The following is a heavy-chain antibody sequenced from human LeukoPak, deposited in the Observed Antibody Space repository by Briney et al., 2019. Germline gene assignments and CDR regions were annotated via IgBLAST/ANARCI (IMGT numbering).Heavy chain of an antibody. CDR3: ARYDYGDYEIYFDY. J-gene: IGHJ4*02. CDR2: IKQDGSEK. V-gene: IGHV3-7*01. D-gene: IGHD4-17*01. CDR1: GFTFSSYW. Sequence: GGSLRLSCAASGFTFSSYWMSWVRQASGKGLEWVANIKQDGSEKYYVDSVKGRFTISRDNAKNSLYLQMNSLRAEDTAVYYCARYDYGDYEIYFDYWGRGTLVTVSS.